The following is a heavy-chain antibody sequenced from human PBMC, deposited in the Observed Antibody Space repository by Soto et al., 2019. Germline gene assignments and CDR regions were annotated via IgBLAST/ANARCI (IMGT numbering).Heavy chain of an antibody. CDR1: GFTFSSYW. CDR3: ARAYGGNYPSDS. Sequence: EVQLVESGGGLVQPGGSLRLSCAASGFTFSSYWMHWVRQAPGKGLVWVSRINSDGSSTTYADSVKGRFTISRDNAKNTLYLPMNSLRAEDTAVYYCARAYGGNYPSDSWGQGTLVTVSS. D-gene: IGHD2-21*02. V-gene: IGHV3-74*01. CDR2: INSDGSST. J-gene: IGHJ4*02.